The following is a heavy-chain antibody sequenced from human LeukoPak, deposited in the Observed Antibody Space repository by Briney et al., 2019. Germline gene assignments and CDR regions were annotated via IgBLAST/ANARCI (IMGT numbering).Heavy chain of an antibody. J-gene: IGHJ6*03. Sequence: SETLSLTCTVSGGCISSSSYYWGWIRQPPGTGLEWIGSIYYSGSTYYNPSLKSRVTISVDTSKNQFSLKLSSVTAADTAVYYCARDYIAARPYYYYMDVWGKGTTVTVSS. CDR3: ARDYIAARPYYYYMDV. V-gene: IGHV4-39*07. CDR2: IYYSGST. CDR1: GGCISSSSYY. D-gene: IGHD6-6*01.